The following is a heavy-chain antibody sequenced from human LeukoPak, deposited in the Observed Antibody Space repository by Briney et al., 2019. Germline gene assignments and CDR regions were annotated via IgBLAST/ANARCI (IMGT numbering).Heavy chain of an antibody. D-gene: IGHD1-26*01. CDR3: ARELLAFSVVGASGY. CDR1: GFTFSDYY. V-gene: IGHV3-11*01. J-gene: IGHJ4*02. CDR2: ISSSGSTI. Sequence: PGGSLRLSCAASGFTFSDYYMSWIRQAPGKRLEWVSYISSSGSTIYYADSVKCRFTISRDNAKNSLYPQMNSLRAEDTAVYYCARELLAFSVVGASGYWGQGTLVTVSS.